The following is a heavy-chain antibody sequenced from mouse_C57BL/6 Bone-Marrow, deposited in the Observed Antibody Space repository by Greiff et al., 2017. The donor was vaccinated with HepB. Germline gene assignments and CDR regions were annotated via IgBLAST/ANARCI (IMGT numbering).Heavy chain of an antibody. CDR2: IYPRSGNT. Sequence: VQVVESGAELARPGASVKLSCKASGYTFTSYGISWVKQRTGQGLEWIGEIYPRSGNTYYNEKFKGKATLTADKSSSTAYMELRSLTSEDSAVYFCAVDYAMDYWGQGTSVTVSS. CDR3: AVDYAMDY. V-gene: IGHV1-81*01. J-gene: IGHJ4*01. CDR1: GYTFTSYG.